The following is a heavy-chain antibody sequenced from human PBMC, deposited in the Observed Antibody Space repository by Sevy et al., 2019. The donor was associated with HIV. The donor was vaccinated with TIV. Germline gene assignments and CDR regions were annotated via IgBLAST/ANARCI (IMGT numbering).Heavy chain of an antibody. CDR1: GGSISSYY. CDR3: ARDLRGYSYGLYYYYYGMDV. V-gene: IGHV4-59*01. J-gene: IGHJ6*02. D-gene: IGHD5-18*01. Sequence: SETLSLTCTVSGGSISSYYWSWIRQPPGKGLEWIGYIYYSGCTNYNPSLKSRVTISVDTSKNQFSLKLSSLTAADTAVYYCARDLRGYSYGLYYYYYGMDVWGQGTTVTVSS. CDR2: IYYSGCT.